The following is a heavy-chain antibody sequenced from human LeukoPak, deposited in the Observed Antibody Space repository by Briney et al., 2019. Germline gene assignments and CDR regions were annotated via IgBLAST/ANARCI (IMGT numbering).Heavy chain of an antibody. Sequence: GGSLRLSCVASGFTFGSYWMHWVRQAPGMGLVWVSRINSDGSSTSYADSVKGRFTISRDDAKNTVYLQMNSLRDEDTAVYYCARVGKGEDFDYWGQGTLVTVSS. V-gene: IGHV3-74*01. CDR2: INSDGSST. D-gene: IGHD3-16*01. J-gene: IGHJ4*02. CDR1: GFTFGSYW. CDR3: ARVGKGEDFDY.